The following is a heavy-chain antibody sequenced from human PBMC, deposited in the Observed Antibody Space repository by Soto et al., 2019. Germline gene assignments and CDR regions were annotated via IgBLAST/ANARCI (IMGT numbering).Heavy chain of an antibody. CDR2: IDPIDSKT. V-gene: IGHV5-10-1*01. Sequence: PGESLKISCKGSGYNFDTYWINWVRQTPGKGLEWMGRIDPIDSKTKYSPSLEGHITISVDKTISTTYLQWSSLKASDTAIYYCARRIAAAGGYYYYAFDVCGQGTAVIVSS. CDR1: GYNFDTYW. J-gene: IGHJ6*02. D-gene: IGHD6-13*01. CDR3: ARRIAAAGGYYYYAFDV.